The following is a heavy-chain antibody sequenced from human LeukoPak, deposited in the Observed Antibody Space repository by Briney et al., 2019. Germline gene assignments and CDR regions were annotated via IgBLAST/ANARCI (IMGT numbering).Heavy chain of an antibody. CDR2: ISSSGSTI. V-gene: IGHV3-48*03. Sequence: GGSLRLSCAASGFTFSNYEMNWVRQAPGKGREWVSYISSSGSTIYYADSVKGRFTISRDNAKNSLYLQMNSLRAEDTVVYYCAQIYTYGSSQFDYWGQGTLVTVSS. D-gene: IGHD5-18*01. J-gene: IGHJ4*02. CDR1: GFTFSNYE. CDR3: AQIYTYGSSQFDY.